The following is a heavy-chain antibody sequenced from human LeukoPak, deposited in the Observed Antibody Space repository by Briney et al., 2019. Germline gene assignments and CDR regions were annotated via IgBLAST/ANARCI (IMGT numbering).Heavy chain of an antibody. V-gene: IGHV3-9*01. D-gene: IGHD1-26*01. J-gene: IGHJ3*02. CDR3: AKVLVPSQWELLEGDAFDI. CDR1: GFTFDDYA. Sequence: PGGSLRLSCAASGFTFDDYAMHWVRQAPGKGLEWVSGISWNSGSIGYADSVKGRFTISRDNAKNSLYLQMNSLRAEDTALYYCAKVLVPSQWELLEGDAFDIWGQGTMVTVSS. CDR2: ISWNSGSI.